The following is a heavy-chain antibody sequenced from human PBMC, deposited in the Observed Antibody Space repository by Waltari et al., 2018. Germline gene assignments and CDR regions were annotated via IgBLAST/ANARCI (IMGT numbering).Heavy chain of an antibody. Sequence: QVQLVQSGAEVKKPGSSVKVSCKASGGTFSSYAISWVRQAPGQGLEWRGGGSPIFGKANYAQKFQGRVTITADESTSTAYMELSSLRSEDTAVYYCAREGWGQVNAFDIWGQGTMVTVSS. J-gene: IGHJ3*02. CDR2: GSPIFGKA. D-gene: IGHD7-27*01. CDR3: AREGWGQVNAFDI. CDR1: GGTFSSYA. V-gene: IGHV1-69*12.